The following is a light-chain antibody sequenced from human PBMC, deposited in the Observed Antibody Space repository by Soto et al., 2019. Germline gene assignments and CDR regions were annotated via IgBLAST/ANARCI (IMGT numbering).Light chain of an antibody. CDR1: QSVDTC. V-gene: IGKV1-5*03. J-gene: IGKJ1*01. Sequence: DIQMTQSPSTLSASVGARVTITCRASQSVDTCLPWYQQKPGKAPHLLIYKASSLETGVPSRFSGSGSVTEFTLNISSLQPDDVAAYYCQQFYRYPWTFGQGTKVEIK. CDR2: KAS. CDR3: QQFYRYPWT.